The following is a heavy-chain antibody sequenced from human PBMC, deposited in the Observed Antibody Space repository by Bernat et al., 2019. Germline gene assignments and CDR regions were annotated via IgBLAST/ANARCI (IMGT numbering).Heavy chain of an antibody. Sequence: EVQLVQSGAEVKKPGESLRISCKGSGYSFTSYWISWVRQMSGKGLEWMGRIDPSDSYTNYSPSFQGNVTISADKSISTAYLQWSSMKASDSAMYYCARHGRAWDTIFGVVNTYYYYYYMDVWGKGTTVTASS. CDR3: ARHGRAWDTIFGVVNTYYYYYYMDV. CDR1: GYSFTSYW. CDR2: IDPSDSYT. D-gene: IGHD3-3*01. J-gene: IGHJ6*03. V-gene: IGHV5-10-1*03.